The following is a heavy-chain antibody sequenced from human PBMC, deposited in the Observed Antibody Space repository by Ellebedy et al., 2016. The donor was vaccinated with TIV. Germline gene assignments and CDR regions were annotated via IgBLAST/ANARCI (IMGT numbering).Heavy chain of an antibody. CDR2: IYYSGST. CDR1: GGSISSYY. Sequence: MPSETLSLTCTVSGGSISSYYWSWIRQPPGKGLEWIGYIYYSGSTNYNPSLKSRVTISVDTSKNQFSLKLSSVTAADTAVYYCARHLGGSFSPWGQGTLVTVSS. J-gene: IGHJ5*02. V-gene: IGHV4-59*08. D-gene: IGHD3-16*01. CDR3: ARHLGGSFSP.